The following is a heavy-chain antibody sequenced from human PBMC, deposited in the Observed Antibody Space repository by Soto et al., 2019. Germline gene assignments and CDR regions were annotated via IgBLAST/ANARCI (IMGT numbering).Heavy chain of an antibody. CDR1: GFTFSSYG. D-gene: IGHD2-2*01. CDR3: ARDGNVVVPAAIGFYYYYMDV. J-gene: IGHJ6*03. CDR2: IWYDGSNK. Sequence: QVQLVESGGGVVQPGRSLRLSCAASGFTFSSYGMHWVRQAPGKGLEWVAVIWYDGSNKYYADSVKGRFTISRDNSKNTMYLQMNSLRAEDTAVYYCARDGNVVVPAAIGFYYYYMDVWGKGTTVTGSS. V-gene: IGHV3-33*01.